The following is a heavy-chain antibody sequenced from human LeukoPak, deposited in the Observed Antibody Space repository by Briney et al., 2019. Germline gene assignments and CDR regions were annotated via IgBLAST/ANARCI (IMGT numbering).Heavy chain of an antibody. CDR1: GFTFSSYW. Sequence: GGSLRLSCAASGFTFSSYWMHWVRHAPGKGLVWVSRINSDGSSTNYADSVKGRSTISGDNAKNTLYLQVKSLRAEDTAVYYCARGPSGWGSLDSWGQGTLVAVSS. CDR3: ARGPSGWGSLDS. J-gene: IGHJ4*02. CDR2: INSDGSST. V-gene: IGHV3-74*01. D-gene: IGHD7-27*01.